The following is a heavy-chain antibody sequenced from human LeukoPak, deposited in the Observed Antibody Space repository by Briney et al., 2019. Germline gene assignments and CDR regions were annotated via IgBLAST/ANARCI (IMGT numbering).Heavy chain of an antibody. V-gene: IGHV5-51*01. CDR2: IYSGDSHT. CDR3: ATQTGNYYDSSGYSA. D-gene: IGHD3-22*01. Sequence: GESLQISCKGSGYSFTSCLIGWGRQMPGKGVGGSGIIYSGDSHTRYSPQFQGQVTISADKSISTAYLQWSSLKASDTAMYYCATQTGNYYDSSGYSAWGQGTLVTVSS. J-gene: IGHJ5*02. CDR1: GYSFTSCL.